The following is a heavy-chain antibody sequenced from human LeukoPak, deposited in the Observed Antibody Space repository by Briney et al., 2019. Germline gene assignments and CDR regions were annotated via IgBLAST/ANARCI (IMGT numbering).Heavy chain of an antibody. D-gene: IGHD5-18*01. CDR3: AGGLIQLWLLDY. Sequence: PGGSLRLSCAASGFTVSSNYMSWVRQAPGKGLEWVSVIYSGGSTYYADSVKGRFTISRDNSKSTLYLQMNSPRAEDTAVYYCAGGLIQLWLLDYWGQGTLVTVSS. J-gene: IGHJ4*02. CDR1: GFTVSSNY. CDR2: IYSGGST. V-gene: IGHV3-66*01.